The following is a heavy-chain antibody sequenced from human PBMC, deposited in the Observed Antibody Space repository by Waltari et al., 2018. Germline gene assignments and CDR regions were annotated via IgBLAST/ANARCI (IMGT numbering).Heavy chain of an antibody. V-gene: IGHV2-5*01. J-gene: IGHJ3*02. CDR3: AHSRTYYYDSSGYGDDAFDI. CDR1: GVPLRTSGVG. Sequence: QVPLEESGSTLVKPNQTLPLTFTFSGVPLRTSGVGVGWVRQAPGKALEWLALIYWNDDKRYSPSLKSRLTITKDTSKNQVVLTMTNMDPVDTATYYCAHSRTYYYDSSGYGDDAFDIWGQGTMVTVSS. D-gene: IGHD3-22*01. CDR2: IYWNDDK.